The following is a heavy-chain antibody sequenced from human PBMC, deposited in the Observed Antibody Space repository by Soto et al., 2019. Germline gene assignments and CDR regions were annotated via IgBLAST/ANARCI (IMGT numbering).Heavy chain of an antibody. J-gene: IGHJ5*02. CDR1: GFTFSTHA. CDR3: ARDWRTAGTTGWFDP. D-gene: IGHD6-13*01. Sequence: QEQVVESGGGVVQPGRSLRLSCAASGFTFSTHAMHWVRQAPGRGLEWVAIISYDGTTKDYADSVKGRFTISRDNSNKAVYLQMNSLRSEDTALYYWARDWRTAGTTGWFDPWGQGTLVTVSS. CDR2: ISYDGTTK. V-gene: IGHV3-30-3*01.